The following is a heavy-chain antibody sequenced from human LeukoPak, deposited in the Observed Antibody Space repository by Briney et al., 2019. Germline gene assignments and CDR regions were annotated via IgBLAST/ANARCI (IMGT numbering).Heavy chain of an antibody. D-gene: IGHD1-26*01. J-gene: IGHJ5*02. CDR2: IYYSGST. CDR1: GVSLSSYY. V-gene: IGHV4-59*08. Sequence: SQTLSLTCTVSGVSLSSYYWTWIRQPPGKGLEWIVYIYYSGSTNNNPSLKSRVTISEDTSKNQFSLKLSSVTPADTAVYYCARRVSYRNCFAPWGQGTLVTVSS. CDR3: ARRVSYRNCFAP.